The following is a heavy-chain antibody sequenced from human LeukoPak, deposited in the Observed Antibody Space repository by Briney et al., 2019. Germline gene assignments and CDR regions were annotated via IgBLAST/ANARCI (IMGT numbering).Heavy chain of an antibody. J-gene: IGHJ4*02. D-gene: IGHD3-3*01. CDR3: ARAPPTYDFWSGYYSTFDY. Sequence: SVKVSCKASGGTFSSYAISWVRQAPGQGLEWMGRIIPILGIANYAQKFQGRVTMTRDTSTSTVYMELSSLRSEDTAVYYCARAPPTYDFWSGYYSTFDYWGQGTLVTVSS. CDR1: GGTFSSYA. CDR2: IIPILGIA. V-gene: IGHV1-69*04.